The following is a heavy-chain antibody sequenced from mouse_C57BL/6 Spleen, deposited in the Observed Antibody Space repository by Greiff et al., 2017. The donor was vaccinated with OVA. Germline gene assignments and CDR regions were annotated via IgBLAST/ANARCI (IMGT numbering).Heavy chain of an antibody. D-gene: IGHD2-4*01. CDR1: GYTFTSYW. CDR3: ARTYYDYDPLYYAMDY. Sequence: QVQLQQPGAELVRPGSSVKLSCKASGYTFTSYWKHWVKQRPIQGLEWIGNIDPSDSETHYNQKFKDKATLTVDKSSSTAYMQLSSLTSEDSAVYYCARTYYDYDPLYYAMDYWGQGTSVTVSS. V-gene: IGHV1-52*01. J-gene: IGHJ4*01. CDR2: IDPSDSET.